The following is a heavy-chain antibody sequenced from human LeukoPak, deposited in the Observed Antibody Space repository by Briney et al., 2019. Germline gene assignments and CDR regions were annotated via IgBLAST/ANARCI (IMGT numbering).Heavy chain of an antibody. CDR2: INWNGGST. D-gene: IGHD3-10*01. CDR3: ARGDYGTGTPLYFDY. CDR1: GFTFDDYG. J-gene: IGHJ4*02. Sequence: GGSLRLSCAASGFTFDDYGMSWARQVPGKGLEWVSGINWNGGSTGYADSVKGRFTISRDNAKNSLYLQMNSLRAEDTALYHCARGDYGTGTPLYFDYWGQGTLVTVSS. V-gene: IGHV3-20*01.